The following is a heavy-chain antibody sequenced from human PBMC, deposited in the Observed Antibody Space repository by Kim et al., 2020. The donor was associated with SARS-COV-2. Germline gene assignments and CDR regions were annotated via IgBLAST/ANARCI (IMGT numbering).Heavy chain of an antibody. D-gene: IGHD5-12*01. J-gene: IGHJ6*02. CDR1: GFTFSSYG. V-gene: IGHV3-33*06. CDR2: IWYDGSNK. Sequence: GGSLRLSCAASGFTFSSYGMHWVRQAPGKGLEWVAVIWYDGSNKYYADSVKGRFTISRDNSKNTLYLQMNSLRAEDTAVYYCAKDQWLRIPPYYYGMDVWGQGTTVTVSS. CDR3: AKDQWLRIPPYYYGMDV.